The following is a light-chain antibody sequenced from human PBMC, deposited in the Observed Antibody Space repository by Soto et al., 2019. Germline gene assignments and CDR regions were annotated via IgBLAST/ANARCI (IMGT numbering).Light chain of an antibody. CDR2: AAS. CDR1: QSISNY. J-gene: IGKJ2*01. CDR3: QQSYSTLYT. V-gene: IGKV1-39*01. Sequence: DIQMTQSPSTLSGSVGDRVTITCRASQSISNYLNWYQQKPGKAPKLLIYAASSLQSGVPSRFSGSGSGTDFTLTISSLQPEDFATYYCQQSYSTLYTFGQGTKVDIK.